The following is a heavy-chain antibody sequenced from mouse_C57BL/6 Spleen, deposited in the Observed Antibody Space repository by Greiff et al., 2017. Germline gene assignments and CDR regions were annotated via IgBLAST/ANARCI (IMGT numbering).Heavy chain of an antibody. CDR1: GYAFSSYW. J-gene: IGHJ4*01. D-gene: IGHD1-1*01. CDR3: ARPITTVVEDYAMDY. CDR2: IYPGDGDT. V-gene: IGHV1-80*01. Sequence: VKLQESGAELVKPGASVKISCKASGYAFSSYWMNWVKQRPGKGLEWIGQIYPGDGDTNYNGKFKGKATLTADKSSSTAYMQLSSLTSEDSAVYFCARPITTVVEDYAMDYWGQGTSVTVSS.